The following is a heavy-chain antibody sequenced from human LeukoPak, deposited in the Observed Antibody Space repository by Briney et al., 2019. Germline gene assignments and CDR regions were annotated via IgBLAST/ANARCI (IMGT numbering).Heavy chain of an antibody. CDR1: GGTFSSYA. D-gene: IGHD3-22*01. Sequence: ASVKVSCKASGGTFSSYAISWVRQAPGQGLEWMGRIIPILGIANYAQKFQGRVTITADKSTSTAYMELSSLRSEDTAVYYCASATYDSSGYGPDYWGQGTLVTVSS. V-gene: IGHV1-69*04. CDR2: IIPILGIA. J-gene: IGHJ4*02. CDR3: ASATYDSSGYGPDY.